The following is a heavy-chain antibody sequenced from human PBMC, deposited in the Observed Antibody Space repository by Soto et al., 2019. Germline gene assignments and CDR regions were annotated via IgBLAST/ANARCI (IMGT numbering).Heavy chain of an antibody. CDR3: ARVAARRSYYYYYYMDV. V-gene: IGHV1-18*01. D-gene: IGHD6-6*01. J-gene: IGHJ6*03. CDR1: GYTFTSYG. CDR2: ISAYNGNT. Sequence: ASVKVSCKASGYTFTSYGISWVRQAPGQGLEWMGWISAYNGNTNYAQKLQGRVTMTTHTSTSTAYMELRSLRSDDTAVYYCARVAARRSYYYYYYMDVWGKGTTVTVSS.